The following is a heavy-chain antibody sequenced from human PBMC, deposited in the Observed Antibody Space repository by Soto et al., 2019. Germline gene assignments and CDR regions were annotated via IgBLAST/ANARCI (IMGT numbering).Heavy chain of an antibody. V-gene: IGHV4-59*01. CDR1: AASFSKYY. Sequence: PSETLSLTCTVSAASFSKYYWTWMRQPPGKGLEWIGYIYFNGNTKYNPSLEGRLTISIDTSKKEFSLKLTSVTAADAAVYYCASVTFGGIVLAHWGQGTLVTVSS. J-gene: IGHJ4*02. D-gene: IGHD3-16*01. CDR3: ASVTFGGIVLAH. CDR2: IYFNGNT.